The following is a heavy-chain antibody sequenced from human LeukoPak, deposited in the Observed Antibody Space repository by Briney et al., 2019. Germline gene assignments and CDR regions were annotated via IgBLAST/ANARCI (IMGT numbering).Heavy chain of an antibody. V-gene: IGHV1-3*01. D-gene: IGHD6-13*01. Sequence: VASVKVSCTASGYIFTGYVIHWVRQAPGQRLEWMGWINVGNGNTKYSQTFQGRVSITRDTSASTSYMELDSLGSEDTAVYYCAREQACSSSSWFVPWGQGTLVTVSS. CDR1: GYIFTGYV. CDR3: AREQACSSSSWFVP. CDR2: INVGNGNT. J-gene: IGHJ5*02.